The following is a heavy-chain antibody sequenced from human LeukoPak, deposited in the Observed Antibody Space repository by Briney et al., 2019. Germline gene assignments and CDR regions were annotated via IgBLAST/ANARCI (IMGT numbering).Heavy chain of an antibody. J-gene: IGHJ3*02. Sequence: GGSLRLSCAASRFTFSGYAMSWVRQAPGKGLEWVSSITGSGDTTYYADSVKGRFTISRDNSENTLYLQMNSLRAEDTAVYYCARDPTNGKTPRGNSPAFDIWGQGTMVTVSS. D-gene: IGHD4-23*01. CDR3: ARDPTNGKTPRGNSPAFDI. CDR1: RFTFSGYA. CDR2: ITGSGDTT. V-gene: IGHV3-23*01.